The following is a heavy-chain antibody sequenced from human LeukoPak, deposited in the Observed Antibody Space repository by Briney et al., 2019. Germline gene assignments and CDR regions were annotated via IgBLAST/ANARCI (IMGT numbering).Heavy chain of an antibody. Sequence: ASVKVSCKASGYTLTSYDINWVRQATGQGLEWMGWMNPNSGNTGYAQKFQGRVTMTRNTSISTAYMELSSLRSEDTAVYYCARGSRITIFGVVTHYYYYYMDVWGKGTTVTVSS. CDR1: GYTLTSYD. V-gene: IGHV1-8*01. D-gene: IGHD3-3*01. J-gene: IGHJ6*03. CDR2: MNPNSGNT. CDR3: ARGSRITIFGVVTHYYYYYMDV.